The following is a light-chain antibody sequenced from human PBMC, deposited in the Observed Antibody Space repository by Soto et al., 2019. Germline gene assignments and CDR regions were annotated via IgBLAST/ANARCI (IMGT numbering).Light chain of an antibody. Sequence: QSALTHPRSVSGSPGQSVTISCTGTSSDVGTYNYVSWYKQYPGKAPKLMIFDVSQRPSGVPDRFSGSKSGNTASLTISGLQAEDEADYYCCSYAGSYTHVFGGGTKVTVL. J-gene: IGLJ2*01. CDR1: SSDVGTYNY. CDR2: DVS. CDR3: CSYAGSYTHV. V-gene: IGLV2-11*01.